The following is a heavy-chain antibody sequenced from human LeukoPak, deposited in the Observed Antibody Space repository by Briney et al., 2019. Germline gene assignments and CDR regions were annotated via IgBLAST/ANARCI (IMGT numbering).Heavy chain of an antibody. Sequence: ASVKVSCKASGYTFTSYGISWVRQAPGQGLEWMGWINPNSSGTNYAQKFQGRVTMTRDTSISTAYMELSRLPSDDTAVYYCARGAAAATIPYYYYFMDVWGKGTTVTVSS. CDR3: ARGAAAATIPYYYYFMDV. CDR1: GYTFTSYG. CDR2: INPNSSGT. D-gene: IGHD6-13*01. J-gene: IGHJ6*03. V-gene: IGHV1-2*02.